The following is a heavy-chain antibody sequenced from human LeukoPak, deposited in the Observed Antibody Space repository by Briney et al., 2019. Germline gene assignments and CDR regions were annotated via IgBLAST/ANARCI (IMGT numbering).Heavy chain of an antibody. CDR1: SYSICSGYY. CDR3: ARDPYYYGILTGYHYYFDY. Sequence: SVTLSLTCTVSSYSICSGYYWGWIRPPPGKGLEWIGSIYHSGNTVYNPCVKSRVTISVYTPKNHFSLKLSSVPDADTAVYYCARDPYYYGILTGYHYYFDYWGQGTLVTVSS. CDR2: IYHSGNT. V-gene: IGHV4-38-2*02. J-gene: IGHJ4*02. D-gene: IGHD3-9*01.